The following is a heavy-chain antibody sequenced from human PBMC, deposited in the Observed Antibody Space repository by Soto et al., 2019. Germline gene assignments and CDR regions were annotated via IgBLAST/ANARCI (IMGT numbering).Heavy chain of an antibody. Sequence: GGSLRLSCAASGFTFSSYWMHWVRQAPGKGLVWVSRINSDGSSTSYADSVKGRFTISRDNAKNTLYLQMNSLRAEDTAVYYCARGEYYDLLTGYSYGMDVWGQGTTVTVSS. V-gene: IGHV3-74*01. D-gene: IGHD3-9*01. J-gene: IGHJ6*02. CDR2: INSDGSST. CDR1: GFTFSSYW. CDR3: ARGEYYDLLTGYSYGMDV.